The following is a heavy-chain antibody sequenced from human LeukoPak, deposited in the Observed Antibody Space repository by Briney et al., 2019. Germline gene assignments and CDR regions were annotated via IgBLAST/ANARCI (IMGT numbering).Heavy chain of an antibody. CDR1: GGSISSSSYS. V-gene: IGHV4-39*01. J-gene: IGHJ6*02. CDR3: ARQPRDLYYYYGMDV. CDR2: IYYSGST. Sequence: SETLSLTCTVSGGSISSSSYSWGWIRQPPGKGLEWIGSIYYSGSTYYNPSLKSRVTISVDTSKNQFSLKLSSVTAADTAVYYCARQPRDLYYYYGMDVWGQGTTVTVSS. D-gene: IGHD5-24*01.